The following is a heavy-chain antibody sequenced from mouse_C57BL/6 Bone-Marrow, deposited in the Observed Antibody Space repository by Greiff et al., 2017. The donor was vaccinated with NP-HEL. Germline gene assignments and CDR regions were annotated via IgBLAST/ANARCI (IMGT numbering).Heavy chain of an antibody. CDR2: IYPRSGNT. V-gene: IGHV1-81*01. CDR1: GYTFTSYG. CDR3: ARVAGTTSAY. D-gene: IGHD2-14*01. J-gene: IGHJ3*01. Sequence: VKLQESGAELARPGASVKLSCKASGYTFTSYGISWVKQRTGQGLEWIGEIYPRSGNTYYNEKFKGKATLTADKSSSTAYMELRSLTSEDSAVYVCARVAGTTSAYWGQGTLVTVSA.